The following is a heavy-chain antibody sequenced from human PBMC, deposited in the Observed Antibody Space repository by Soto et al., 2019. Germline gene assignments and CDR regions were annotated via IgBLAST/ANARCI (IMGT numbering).Heavy chain of an antibody. J-gene: IGHJ4*02. Sequence: GGSLRLSCAASGFTFSNAWMSWVRQAPGKGLEWVGRIKSKTDGGTTDYAAPGKGRFTIPRDDSKNTLYLQMNSLKTEDTAVYYCTTDCSGGSCYSRGGDYWGQGTLVTVSS. D-gene: IGHD2-15*01. CDR2: IKSKTDGGTT. V-gene: IGHV3-15*01. CDR1: GFTFSNAW. CDR3: TTDCSGGSCYSRGGDY.